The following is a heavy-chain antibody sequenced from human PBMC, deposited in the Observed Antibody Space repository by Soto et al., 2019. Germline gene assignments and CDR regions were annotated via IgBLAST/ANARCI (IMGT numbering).Heavy chain of an antibody. Sequence: EVQLVESGGGLVQPGRSLRLSCAASGFTGDDYAMHWVLQVPGKGLEWVSGISWNSGNIGYADSVKGRFTISRDNAKNAMYLRMNSLRVEDTALYYCAKDTYSSSPYYMDVWGKGTTVTVSS. CDR3: AKDTYSSSPYYMDV. CDR2: ISWNSGNI. D-gene: IGHD6-6*01. J-gene: IGHJ6*03. CDR1: GFTGDDYA. V-gene: IGHV3-9*01.